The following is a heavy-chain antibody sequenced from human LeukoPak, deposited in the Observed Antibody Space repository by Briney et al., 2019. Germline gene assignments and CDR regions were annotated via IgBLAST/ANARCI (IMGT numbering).Heavy chain of an antibody. CDR3: AGGPSGYHNT. CDR2: IRYDRRNQ. CDR1: GFTFSSYG. D-gene: IGHD5-12*01. V-gene: IGHV3-30*02. Sequence: GGSLRLSCAASGFTFSSYGMHWVRQAPGKGLEWVAFIRYDRRNQYYADSVKGRFTISRDNSKNTLYLQMNSLRAEDTAVYYCAGGPSGYHNTGGQGTLVTVSS. J-gene: IGHJ4*02.